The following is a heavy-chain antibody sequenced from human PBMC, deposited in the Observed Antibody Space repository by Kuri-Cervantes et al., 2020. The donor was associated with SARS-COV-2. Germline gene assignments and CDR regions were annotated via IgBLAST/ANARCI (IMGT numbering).Heavy chain of an antibody. J-gene: IGHJ4*02. CDR1: GFTFSTYW. CDR3: ARGGQWLVLGNGSIDY. CDR2: IDYDGNRP. V-gene: IGHV3-74*01. Sequence: GESLKISCAASGFTFSTYWMNWVRQAPGKGLMWVSRIDYDGNRPGYADSVKGRFTISRDNAKNTLYLEMNSLRVEDTAVYYCARGGQWLVLGNGSIDYWGQGTLVTVSS. D-gene: IGHD6-19*01.